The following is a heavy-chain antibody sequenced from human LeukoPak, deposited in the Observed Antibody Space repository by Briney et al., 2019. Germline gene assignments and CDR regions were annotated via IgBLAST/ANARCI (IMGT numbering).Heavy chain of an antibody. CDR2: IYTGGTT. Sequence: AGGSLRLSCAASGFSVGSNYMSWVRQAPGKAQEWVSVIYTGGTTHYAESVMGRFTISRDDSHNTVHLHMSGLRAEDTAVYYCAREGRFQSFDYWGQGTLVAVSS. CDR3: AREGRFQSFDY. CDR1: GFSVGSNY. V-gene: IGHV3-53*01. J-gene: IGHJ4*02.